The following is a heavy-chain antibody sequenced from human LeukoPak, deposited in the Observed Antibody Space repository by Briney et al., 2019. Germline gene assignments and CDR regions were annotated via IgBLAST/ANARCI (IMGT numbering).Heavy chain of an antibody. V-gene: IGHV1-24*01. CDR3: ATDHHYCSSTSCHSWFDP. D-gene: IGHD2-2*02. CDR2: FDPEDGET. CDR1: GYTLTELS. J-gene: IGHJ5*02. Sequence: ASVKVSCKVSGYTLTELSMHWVRQAPGKGLEWMGGFDPEDGETIYAQKFQGRVTMTEDTSTDTAYMELSSLRSEDTAVYYCATDHHYCSSTSCHSWFDPWGQGTLVTVSS.